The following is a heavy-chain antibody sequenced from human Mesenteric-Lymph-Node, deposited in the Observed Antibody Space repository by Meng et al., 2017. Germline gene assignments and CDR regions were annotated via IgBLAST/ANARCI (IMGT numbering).Heavy chain of an antibody. V-gene: IGHV1-18*01. CDR1: GYTFTSYG. CDR2: ISAYNGNT. J-gene: IGHJ5*02. D-gene: IGHD6-13*01. Sequence: QVQLVQYGGEVKKPGASVKVSCKASGYTFTSYGISWVRQAPGQGLEWMGWISAYNGNTNYAQKLQGRVTMTTDTSTSTAYMELRSLRSDDTAVYYCAASSSSWYQNWFDPWGQGTLVTVSS. CDR3: AASSSSWYQNWFDP.